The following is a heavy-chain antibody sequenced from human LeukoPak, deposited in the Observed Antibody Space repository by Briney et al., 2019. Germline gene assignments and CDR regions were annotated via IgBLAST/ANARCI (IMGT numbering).Heavy chain of an antibody. Sequence: PGGSPRLSCAASGFTFSSYEMNWVRQALGKGLEWVSYINSSGSTIYYADSVKGRFTISRDNSKNTLYLQMNSLRAEDTAVYYCARDRPNYYDSSGYPDAFDIWGQGTMVTVSS. CDR3: ARDRPNYYDSSGYPDAFDI. D-gene: IGHD3-22*01. CDR1: GFTFSSYE. J-gene: IGHJ3*02. V-gene: IGHV3-48*03. CDR2: INSSGSTI.